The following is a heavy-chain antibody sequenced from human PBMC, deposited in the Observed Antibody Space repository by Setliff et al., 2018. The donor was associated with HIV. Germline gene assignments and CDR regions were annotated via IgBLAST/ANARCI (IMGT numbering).Heavy chain of an antibody. Sequence: PSETLSLTCTVSGGSIRSHYWSWIRQPPGKRLEWIGYIYYSGSTNYNPSLKSRVTISVDTAKSQFSLKLSSVTAADTAVYYCARLRGSYDFSSWFDPWGQGTQVTVSS. CDR1: GGSIRSHY. D-gene: IGHD3-3*01. CDR2: IYYSGST. V-gene: IGHV4-59*11. J-gene: IGHJ5*02. CDR3: ARLRGSYDFSSWFDP.